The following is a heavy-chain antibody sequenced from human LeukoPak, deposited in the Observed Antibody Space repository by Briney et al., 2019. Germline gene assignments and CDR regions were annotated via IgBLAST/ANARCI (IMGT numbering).Heavy chain of an antibody. CDR2: IYYSGST. V-gene: IGHV4-30-4*01. Sequence: SETLSLTCTVSGGSISSGDYYWSWIRQPPGKGLEWIGYIYYSGSTYYNPSLKSRVTISVDRSKNQFSLKLSSVTAADTAVYYCASGIIAAAGTTWFDPWGQGTLVTVSS. J-gene: IGHJ5*02. CDR3: ASGIIAAAGTTWFDP. D-gene: IGHD6-13*01. CDR1: GGSISSGDYY.